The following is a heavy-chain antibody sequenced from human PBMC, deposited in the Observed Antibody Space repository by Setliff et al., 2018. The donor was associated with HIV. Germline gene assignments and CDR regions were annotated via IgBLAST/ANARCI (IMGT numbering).Heavy chain of an antibody. CDR1: GYTFTGYF. V-gene: IGHV1-2*06. D-gene: IGHD3-9*01. CDR3: AREYDVLTGYYISAFDI. CDR2: INPNTGDT. J-gene: IGHJ3*02. Sequence: ASVKVSCKASGYTFTGYFIHWVRQAPGQGLEWMGRINPNTGDTNYAQKFQDRVTMTRDTSINTAYMELSRLRSDDTAVYYCAREYDVLTGYYISAFDIWGQGAMVTVSS.